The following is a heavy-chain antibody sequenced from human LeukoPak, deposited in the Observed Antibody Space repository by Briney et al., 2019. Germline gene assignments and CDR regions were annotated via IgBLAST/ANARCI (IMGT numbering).Heavy chain of an antibody. CDR1: GYTFTSYD. J-gene: IGHJ4*02. D-gene: IGHD1-26*01. Sequence: ASVKVSCKASGYTFTSYDINWVRQATGQGLEWMGWMNPNSGNTGYALKFQGRVTIARNTSISTAYMELSSLKSEDTAVYYCARVRGSGSYYQLEYFDYWGQGTLVTVSS. CDR2: MNPNSGNT. CDR3: ARVRGSGSYYQLEYFDY. V-gene: IGHV1-8*03.